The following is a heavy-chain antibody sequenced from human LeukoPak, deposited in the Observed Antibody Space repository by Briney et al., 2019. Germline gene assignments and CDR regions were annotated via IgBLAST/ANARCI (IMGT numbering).Heavy chain of an antibody. Sequence: GGSLRLSCAVSGFTFSDYYMSWIRQAPGKGLEWVSVIYSGGSTYYADSVKGRFTISRDNSKNTLYLQMNSLRAEDTAVYYCASTGYSSSWYAGDYWGQGTLVTVSS. CDR2: IYSGGST. CDR3: ASTGYSSSWYAGDY. V-gene: IGHV3-53*01. J-gene: IGHJ4*02. D-gene: IGHD6-13*01. CDR1: GFTFSDYY.